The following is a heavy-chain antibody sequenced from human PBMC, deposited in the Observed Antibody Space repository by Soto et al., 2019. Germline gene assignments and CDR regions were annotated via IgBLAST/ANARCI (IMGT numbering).Heavy chain of an antibody. D-gene: IGHD3-22*01. J-gene: IGHJ5*02. CDR3: ARDRYYYDSRGYYP. CDR2: IWYDGSNK. CDR1: GFTFSSYG. Sequence: GGSLRLSCAASGFTFSSYGMHWVRQAPGKGLEWVAVIWYDGSNKYYADSVKGRFTISRDNSKNTLYLQMNSLRAEDTAVYYCARDRYYYDSRGYYPWGQGTLVTVSS. V-gene: IGHV3-33*01.